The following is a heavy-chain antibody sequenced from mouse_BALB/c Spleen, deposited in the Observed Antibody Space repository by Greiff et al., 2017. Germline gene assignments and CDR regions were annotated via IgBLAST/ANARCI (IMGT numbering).Heavy chain of an antibody. CDR3: ARSFYGNQGYYAMDY. V-gene: IGHV1-7*01. D-gene: IGHD2-10*01. Sequence: QVQLQQSGAELAKPGASVKMSCKASGYTFTSYWMHWVKQRPGQGLEWIGYINPSTGYTEYNQKFKDKATLTADKSSSTAYMQLSSLTSEDSAVYYCARSFYGNQGYYAMDYGGQGTSVTVSS. CDR1: GYTFTSYW. J-gene: IGHJ4*01. CDR2: INPSTGYT.